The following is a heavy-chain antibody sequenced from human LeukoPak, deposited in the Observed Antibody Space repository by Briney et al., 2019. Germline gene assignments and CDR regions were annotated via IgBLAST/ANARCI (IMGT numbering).Heavy chain of an antibody. V-gene: IGHV4-39*07. CDR3: ARDAYGDPTGAFDI. D-gene: IGHD4-17*01. Sequence: GSLRLSCAASGFTVSSNYMSWVRQPPGKGLEWIGSIYYSGSTYYNPSLKSRVTISVDTSKNQFSLKLSSVTAADTAVYYCARDAYGDPTGAFDIWGQGTMVTVSS. CDR2: IYYSGST. CDR1: GFTVSSNY. J-gene: IGHJ3*02.